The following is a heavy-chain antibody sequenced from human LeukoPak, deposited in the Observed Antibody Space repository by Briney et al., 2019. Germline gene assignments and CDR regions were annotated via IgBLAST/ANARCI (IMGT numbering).Heavy chain of an antibody. V-gene: IGHV1-69*05. J-gene: IGHJ4*02. D-gene: IGHD3-22*01. CDR2: IIPIFGTT. CDR1: GGTFSSYA. Sequence: ASVKVSCKASGGTFSSYAISWVRQAPGQGLECMGRIIPIFGTTNYAQKFQGRVTITTDESTSTAYMELSSLRSEDTAVYYCASMSEYYDSSGYNYWGQGTLVTVSS. CDR3: ASMSEYYDSSGYNY.